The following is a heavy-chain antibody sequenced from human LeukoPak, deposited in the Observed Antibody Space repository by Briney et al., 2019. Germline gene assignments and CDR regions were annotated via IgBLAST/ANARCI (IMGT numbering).Heavy chain of an antibody. D-gene: IGHD3-10*01. CDR3: ARYSAGSLSRGDY. V-gene: IGHV3-74*01. CDR2: INSDGSAK. J-gene: IGHJ4*02. CDR1: GFTFSTYW. Sequence: GGSLRLSCAASGFTFSTYWMHWVRQTPGKGLVWVSRINSDGSAKNYADSVKGRFTISRDNAKNTLYLQMNSLRAEDTGVYYCARYSAGSLSRGDYWGQGTLVTVSS.